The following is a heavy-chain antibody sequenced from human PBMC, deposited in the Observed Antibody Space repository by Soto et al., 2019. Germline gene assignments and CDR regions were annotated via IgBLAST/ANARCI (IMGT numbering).Heavy chain of an antibody. D-gene: IGHD5-12*01. V-gene: IGHV3-23*01. CDR2: ISGSGGST. J-gene: IGHJ4*02. CDR1: GFTFGSYA. CDR3: AALGRSGYDPFDY. Sequence: EVQLLESGGGLVQPGGSLRLSCAASGFTFGSYAMSWVRQAPGKGLEWVSGISGSGGSTFSADSVKGRFTISRDNSKNTLYLQMNSLRAEDTAVYYCAALGRSGYDPFDYWGQGTLVTVSS.